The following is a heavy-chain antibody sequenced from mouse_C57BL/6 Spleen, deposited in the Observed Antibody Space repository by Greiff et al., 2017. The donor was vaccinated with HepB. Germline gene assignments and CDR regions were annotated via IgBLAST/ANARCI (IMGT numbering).Heavy chain of an antibody. D-gene: IGHD2-4*01. CDR2: INPSSGYT. Sequence: QVQLQQSGAELARPGASVKMSCKASGYTFTSYTMHWVKQRPGQGLEWIGYINPSSGYTKYNQKFKDKATLTADKSSSTAYMQLSSLTSEDSAVYYCARSGGLRQGDYWGQGTTLTVSS. CDR3: ARSGGLRQGDY. J-gene: IGHJ2*01. V-gene: IGHV1-4*01. CDR1: GYTFTSYT.